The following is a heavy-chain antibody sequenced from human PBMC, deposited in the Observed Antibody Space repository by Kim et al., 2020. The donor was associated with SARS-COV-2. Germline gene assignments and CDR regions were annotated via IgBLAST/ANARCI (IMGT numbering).Heavy chain of an antibody. CDR2: ISSSSSYI. Sequence: GGSLRLSCAASGFTFSSYSMNWVRQAPGKGLEWVSSISSSSSYIYYADSVKGRFTISRDNAKNSLYLQMNSLRAEDTAVYYCARDRYHYYDSSGFDYWGQGTLVTVSS. D-gene: IGHD3-22*01. CDR1: GFTFSSYS. V-gene: IGHV3-21*01. CDR3: ARDRYHYYDSSGFDY. J-gene: IGHJ4*02.